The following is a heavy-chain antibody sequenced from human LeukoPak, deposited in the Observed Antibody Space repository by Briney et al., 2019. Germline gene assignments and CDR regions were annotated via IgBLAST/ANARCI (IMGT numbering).Heavy chain of an antibody. V-gene: IGHV1-2*06. D-gene: IGHD6-13*01. J-gene: IGHJ4*02. CDR1: GYTFTGSY. CDR2: INPNSGGT. Sequence: ASVKVSCKASGYTFTGSYMHWVRQAPGQGLEWMGRINPNSGGTNYAQKFQGRVTMTRDTSISTAYMELSRLRSDDTAVYYCAREPSSWPFDYWGQGTLVTVSS. CDR3: AREPSSWPFDY.